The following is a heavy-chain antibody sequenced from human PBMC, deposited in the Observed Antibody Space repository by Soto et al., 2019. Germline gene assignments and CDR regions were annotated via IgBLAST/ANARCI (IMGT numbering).Heavy chain of an antibody. D-gene: IGHD6-19*01. CDR3: TTDPTGEPWLVGEPLDYYYCGTDV. CDR2: IKSKTDGGTT. J-gene: IGHJ6*02. CDR1: GFTFSNAW. V-gene: IGHV3-15*07. Sequence: EVQLVESGGGLVKPGGSLRLSCAASGFTFSNAWMNWVRQAPGKGPEWVGRIKSKTDGGTTDYAAPVKGRFTISRDDSKTTPSLKMNRLKTEGTGVYYCTTDPTGEPWLVGEPLDYYYCGTDVWGQGTTVTVSS.